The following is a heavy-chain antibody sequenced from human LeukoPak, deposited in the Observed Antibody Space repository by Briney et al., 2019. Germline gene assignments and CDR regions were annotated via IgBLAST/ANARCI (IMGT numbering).Heavy chain of an antibody. CDR1: GGSISSYY. J-gene: IGHJ4*02. D-gene: IGHD3-3*01. Sequence: SETLSLTCTVSGGSISSYYWSWIRQPAGRGLEWIGYIYYSGSTNYNPSLKSRVTISVDTSKNQFSLKLSSVTAADTAVYYCARDSDYDFWSGYDYGVVPLDYWGQGTLVTVSS. CDR2: IYYSGST. CDR3: ARDSDYDFWSGYDYGVVPLDY. V-gene: IGHV4-59*12.